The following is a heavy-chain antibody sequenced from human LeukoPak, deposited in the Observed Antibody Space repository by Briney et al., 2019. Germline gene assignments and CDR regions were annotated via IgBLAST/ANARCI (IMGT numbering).Heavy chain of an antibody. D-gene: IGHD1-26*01. CDR2: IYSGGST. V-gene: IGHV3-66*01. CDR3: ARGLLDYFDY. Sequence: PGGSLRLSCAASGFTVSSNYMSWVRQAPGKGLEGVSVIYSGGSTYYADSVKGRFTISRDNSKNTLYLQMNSLRAEDAAVYYCARGLLDYFDYWGQGTLVTVSS. J-gene: IGHJ4*02. CDR1: GFTVSSNY.